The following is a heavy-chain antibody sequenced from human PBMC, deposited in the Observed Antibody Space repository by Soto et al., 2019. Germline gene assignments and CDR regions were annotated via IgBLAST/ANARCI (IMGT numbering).Heavy chain of an antibody. CDR3: ARDLTAADY. CDR1: GYTFTSYY. CDR2: INPSGGST. D-gene: IGHD2-21*02. J-gene: IGHJ4*02. V-gene: IGHV1-46*01. Sequence: QVQLMQSGAEVKKPGASVTISCKASGYTFTSYYIHWVRQAPRQGLEWMAIINPSGGSTNYAQKCQGGVTVTRDTSTSTVNMELSSLSSEDTAVYYCARDLTAADYWGQGTLVTVSS.